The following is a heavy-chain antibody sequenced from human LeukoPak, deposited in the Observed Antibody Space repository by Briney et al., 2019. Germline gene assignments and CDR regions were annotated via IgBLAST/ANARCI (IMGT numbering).Heavy chain of an antibody. CDR2: FDPEDGET. J-gene: IGHJ4*02. D-gene: IGHD1-26*01. CDR1: GYTLTELS. Sequence: GASVKVSCKVSGYTLTELSMHWVRQAPGKGLEWMGGFDPEDGETIYAQKFQGRVTMTEDTSTDTAYMELSSLRSEDTAVYYCAARYSGSYESLVDYWGQGTLVTASS. V-gene: IGHV1-24*01. CDR3: AARYSGSYESLVDY.